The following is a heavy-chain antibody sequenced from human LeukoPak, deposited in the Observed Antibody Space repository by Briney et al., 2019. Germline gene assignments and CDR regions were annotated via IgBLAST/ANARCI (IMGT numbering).Heavy chain of an antibody. D-gene: IGHD2-15*01. J-gene: IGHJ4*02. CDR1: RFTFSSST. V-gene: IGHV3-23*01. Sequence: PGGSLRLSCEASRFTFSSSTMSWVRQAPGKGLEWVSTISIGGGSTYYVDSVKGRFTISRDNFKNTLYLQMNSLRVEDTAVYYCALHRCGGGSCYSNFNYWGQGTLVTVSS. CDR3: ALHRCGGGSCYSNFNY. CDR2: ISIGGGST.